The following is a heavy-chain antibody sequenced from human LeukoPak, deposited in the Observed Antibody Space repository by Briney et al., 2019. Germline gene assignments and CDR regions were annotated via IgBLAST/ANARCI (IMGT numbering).Heavy chain of an antibody. D-gene: IGHD6-13*01. J-gene: IGHJ3*02. CDR3: ARDTGYSSSPDAFDI. CDR1: GYTFTSYY. Sequence: GESLKISCKASGYTFTSYYMHWVRQAPGQGLEWMGIINPSGGSTSYAQKFQGRVTMTRDTSTSTVYMELSSLRSEDTAVYYCARDTGYSSSPDAFDIWGQGTMVTVSS. V-gene: IGHV1-46*01. CDR2: INPSGGST.